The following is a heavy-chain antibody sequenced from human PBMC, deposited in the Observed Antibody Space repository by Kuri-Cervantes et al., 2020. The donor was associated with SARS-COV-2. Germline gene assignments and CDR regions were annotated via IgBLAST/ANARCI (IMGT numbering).Heavy chain of an antibody. J-gene: IGHJ5*02. CDR3: ARISTFLAGAVDP. Sequence: SETLSLTCAVYGGSFSGYYWSWIRQPPGKGLEWIGEINHSGSTNYNPSLKSRVTISVDTSKNQFSLKLSSVTAADTAVYYCARISTFLAGAVDPWGPGTLVTVSS. D-gene: IGHD6-13*01. CDR1: GGSFSGYY. V-gene: IGHV4-34*01. CDR2: INHSGST.